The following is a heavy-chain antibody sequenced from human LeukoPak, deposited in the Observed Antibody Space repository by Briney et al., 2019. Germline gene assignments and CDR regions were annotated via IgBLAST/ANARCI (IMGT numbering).Heavy chain of an antibody. CDR1: GFTFSNYA. V-gene: IGHV3-23*01. CDR2: ISSSGGST. Sequence: GGSLRLSCAASGFTFSNYAMSWVRQAPGKGLEWVSAISSSGGSTYYADSVKGRFTISRDNSKYTLYLQMNSLRAEDTAVYYCAKDDCSGGSCYSGHDHWGQGTLVTVSS. CDR3: AKDDCSGGSCYSGHDH. D-gene: IGHD2-15*01. J-gene: IGHJ4*02.